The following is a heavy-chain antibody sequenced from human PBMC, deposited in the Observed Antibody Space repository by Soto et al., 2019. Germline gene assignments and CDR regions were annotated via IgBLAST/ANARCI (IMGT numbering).Heavy chain of an antibody. Sequence: QVQLVQSGAEVKKPGSSVKVSCEASGDTFSTYTISWVRQVPGQGLAWMGRIIPVLNKINYAQKFQGRVTFTANKSTYTVYMELSGLRSEDAAVYYCVRAYTGYDPSYDSWGQGTVVTVSS. CDR2: IIPVLNKI. V-gene: IGHV1-69*02. CDR1: GDTFSTYT. J-gene: IGHJ4*02. D-gene: IGHD5-12*01. CDR3: VRAYTGYDPSYDS.